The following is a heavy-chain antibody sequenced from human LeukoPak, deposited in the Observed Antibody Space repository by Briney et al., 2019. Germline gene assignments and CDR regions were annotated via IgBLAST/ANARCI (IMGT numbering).Heavy chain of an antibody. V-gene: IGHV3-7*03. CDR3: AKTPSSHPSRQIFDY. CDR2: IKQDGSEK. CDR1: GFTFSSYW. J-gene: IGHJ4*02. Sequence: GGSLRLSCAASGFTFSSYWMSWVRQAPGKGLEWVANIKQDGSEKYYVDSVKGRFTISRDNAKNSLYLQMYSLRAEDTAVYYCAKTPSSHPSRQIFDYWGQGTLVTVSS. D-gene: IGHD2-15*01.